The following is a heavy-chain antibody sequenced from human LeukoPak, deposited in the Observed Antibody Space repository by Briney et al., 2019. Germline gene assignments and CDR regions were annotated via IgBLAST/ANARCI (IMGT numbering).Heavy chain of an antibody. Sequence: SVKVSCKASGLTFTSSAMQWVRQARGQRLEWIGWIVVGSGNTNYAQKFQERVTITRDMSTSTAYMELSSLRSEDTAVYYCAADSSGDDAFDIWGQGTMVTVSS. D-gene: IGHD3-22*01. V-gene: IGHV1-58*02. CDR1: GLTFTSSA. CDR2: IVVGSGNT. CDR3: AADSSGDDAFDI. J-gene: IGHJ3*02.